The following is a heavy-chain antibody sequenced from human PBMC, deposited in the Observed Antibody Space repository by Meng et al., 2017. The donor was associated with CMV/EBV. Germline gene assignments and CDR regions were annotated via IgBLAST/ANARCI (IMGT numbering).Heavy chain of an antibody. CDR2: IVVGSGNT. J-gene: IGHJ4*02. CDR3: ARDRHAQKLRYCSSTSCPPGY. CDR1: GFTFTSSA. D-gene: IGHD2-2*01. V-gene: IGHV1-58*01. Sequence: SVKVSCKASGFTFTSSAVQWVRQARGQRLEWIGWIVVGSGNTNYAQKFQERVTITRDMSISTAYMELSRLRSDDTAVYYCARDRHAQKLRYCSSTSCPPGYWGQGTLVTVSS.